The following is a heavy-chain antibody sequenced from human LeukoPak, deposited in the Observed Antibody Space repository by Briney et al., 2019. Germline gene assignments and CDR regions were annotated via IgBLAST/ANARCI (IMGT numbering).Heavy chain of an antibody. CDR3: ARAQYDFWSGYYSN. Sequence: PSETLSLTCTVSGGSIGSYYWSWIRQPPGKGLEWIAYMFYGGSTNYNPSLKSRVTISIDTSKNQFSLRLSSVTAADTAVYYCARAQYDFWSGYYSNWGQGTLVTVSS. D-gene: IGHD3/OR15-3a*01. V-gene: IGHV4-59*01. CDR2: MFYGGST. J-gene: IGHJ4*02. CDR1: GGSIGSYY.